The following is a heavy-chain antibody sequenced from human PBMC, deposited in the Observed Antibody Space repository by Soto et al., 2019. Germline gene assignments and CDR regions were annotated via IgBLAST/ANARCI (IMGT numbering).Heavy chain of an antibody. J-gene: IGHJ6*02. CDR1: GFTFSSYW. CDR3: ARPPYGSGSLHYYAMGV. D-gene: IGHD3-10*01. V-gene: IGHV3-7*05. Sequence: GGSLRLTCAASGFTFSSYWMTWVRQAPGKGLEWVANIKQDGSEKYYGDSVKGRFTISRDNARKSLYLQMNTLRAEDTAVYYCARPPYGSGSLHYYAMGVWGQGTTVTVSS. CDR2: IKQDGSEK.